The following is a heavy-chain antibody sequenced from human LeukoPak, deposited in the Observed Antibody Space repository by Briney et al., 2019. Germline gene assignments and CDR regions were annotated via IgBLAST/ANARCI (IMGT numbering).Heavy chain of an antibody. D-gene: IGHD5-18*01. V-gene: IGHV3-30*04. CDR2: ISYDGSNK. CDR3: ARDGIGYNYGLGYYYYYYMDV. Sequence: GGSLRLSCAASGFTFSSYAMHWVRQAPGKGLEWVAVISYDGSNKYYADSVKGRFTISRDNSKNTLYLQMNSLRAEDTAVYYCARDGIGYNYGLGYYYYYYMDVWGKGTTVTVSS. J-gene: IGHJ6*03. CDR1: GFTFSSYA.